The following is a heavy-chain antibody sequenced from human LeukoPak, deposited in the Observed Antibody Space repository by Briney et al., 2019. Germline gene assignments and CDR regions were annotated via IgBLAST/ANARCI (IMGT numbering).Heavy chain of an antibody. CDR3: AKVLDSSGYSWWLDY. J-gene: IGHJ4*02. CDR1: GFTFSTFG. Sequence: RAGGSLRLSCAASGFTFSTFGMSWVRQAPGKGLEWVAVISYDGSNKYYADSVKGRFTISRDNSKNTLYLQMNSLRAEDTAVYYCAKVLDSSGYSWWLDYWGQGTLVTVSS. V-gene: IGHV3-30*18. CDR2: ISYDGSNK. D-gene: IGHD3-22*01.